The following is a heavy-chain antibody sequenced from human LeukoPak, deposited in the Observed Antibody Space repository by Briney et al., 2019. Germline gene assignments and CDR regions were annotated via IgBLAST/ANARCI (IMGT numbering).Heavy chain of an antibody. J-gene: IGHJ4*02. CDR3: ASSGIAALGPHY. D-gene: IGHD6-13*01. V-gene: IGHV4-34*01. CDR1: GGSFSGYY. CDR2: INHSGST. Sequence: SETLSLTCAVYGGSFSGYYWSWIRQPPGKGLEWIGEINHSGSTNYNPSLKSRVTISVDTSKGQFSLKLSSVTAADTAVYYCASSGIAALGPHYWGQGTLVTVSS.